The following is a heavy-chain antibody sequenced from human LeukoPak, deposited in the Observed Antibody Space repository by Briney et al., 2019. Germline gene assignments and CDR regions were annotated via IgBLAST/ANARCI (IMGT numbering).Heavy chain of an antibody. CDR1: GGSFSGYY. D-gene: IGHD3-3*01. J-gene: IGHJ6*03. CDR2: INHSGGT. V-gene: IGHV4-34*01. Sequence: SETLSLTCAVYGGSFSGYYWSWIRQPPGKGLEWIGEINHSGGTNYNPSLKSRVTISVDTSKNQFSLKLSSVTAADTAVYYCARGSRFWSGYYHYYYYYYMDVWGKGTTVTVSS. CDR3: ARGSRFWSGYYHYYYYYYMDV.